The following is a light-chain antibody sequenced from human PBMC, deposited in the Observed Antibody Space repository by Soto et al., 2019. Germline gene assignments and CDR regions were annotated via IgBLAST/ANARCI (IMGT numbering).Light chain of an antibody. CDR2: GAS. J-gene: IGKJ1*01. Sequence: EIVLTQSPGTLSLSPGERPTLSCRASQSVSSSYLAWYQQKPGQAPRXXIYGASTRATGIPARFSGSGSGTELTITINSLQSEDFEVYDCQQYNNWPRTFGQGTKVDIK. CDR1: QSVSSSY. CDR3: QQYNNWPRT. V-gene: IGKV3-15*01.